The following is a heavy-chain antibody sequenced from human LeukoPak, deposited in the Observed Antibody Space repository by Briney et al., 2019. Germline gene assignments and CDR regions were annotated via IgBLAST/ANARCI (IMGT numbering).Heavy chain of an antibody. CDR2: ISGSGGST. CDR1: GFTFSSYG. J-gene: IGHJ4*02. V-gene: IGHV3-23*01. Sequence: GGSLRLSCAASGFTFSSYGMSSVRQAPGKGLEWVSAISGSGGSTYYADSVKGRFTISRDNSKNTLYLQMNSLRAEDTAVYYCAKDADYGSGSYYKGGYFDYWGQGTLVTVSS. CDR3: AKDADYGSGSYYKGGYFDY. D-gene: IGHD3-10*01.